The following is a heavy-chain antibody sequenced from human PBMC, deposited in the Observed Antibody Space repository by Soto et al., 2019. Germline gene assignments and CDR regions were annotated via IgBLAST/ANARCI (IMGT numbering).Heavy chain of an antibody. CDR1: GFTFSSYA. Sequence: QVQLVESGGGVVQPGRSLRLSCAASGFTFSSYAMHWVHQAPGKGLEWVAVISYDGSNKYYADSVKGRFTISRDNSKNTLYLRVNSLRAEDTAVYYCARVGCISPRCYARYYYYGMDVWGQGTPVTVSS. CDR2: ISYDGSNK. CDR3: ARVGCISPRCYARYYYYGMDV. J-gene: IGHJ6*02. D-gene: IGHD2-2*01. V-gene: IGHV3-30-3*01.